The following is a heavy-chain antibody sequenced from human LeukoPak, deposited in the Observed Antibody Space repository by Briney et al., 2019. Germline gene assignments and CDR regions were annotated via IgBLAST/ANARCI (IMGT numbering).Heavy chain of an antibody. CDR3: VSFYETY. Sequence: GGSLRLSCAASGNYWMLWVRQAPGKGLVWVSHINSDGSWTSYADSVKGRFTISKDSAKNTVYLQMNNLRAEDTAVYYCVSFYETYWGRGILVTVSS. V-gene: IGHV3-74*01. CDR1: GNYW. D-gene: IGHD2-2*01. CDR2: INSDGSWT. J-gene: IGHJ4*02.